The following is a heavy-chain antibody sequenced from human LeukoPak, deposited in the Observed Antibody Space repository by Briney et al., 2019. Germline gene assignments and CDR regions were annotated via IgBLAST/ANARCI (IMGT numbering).Heavy chain of an antibody. Sequence: PGGSLRLSCAASGFTFGSYAMSWVRQAPGKGLEWVSSVCANGGSTYYADSVKGRFTISRDNSKNTLYLQMNSLRAEDTAVYYCAKDLEWLSYFDYWGQGTLVTVSS. CDR2: VCANGGST. J-gene: IGHJ4*02. D-gene: IGHD3-3*01. CDR3: AKDLEWLSYFDY. V-gene: IGHV3-23*01. CDR1: GFTFGSYA.